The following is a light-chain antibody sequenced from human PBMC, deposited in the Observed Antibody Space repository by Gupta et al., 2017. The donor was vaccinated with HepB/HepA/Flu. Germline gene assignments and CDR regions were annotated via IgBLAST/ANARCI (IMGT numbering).Light chain of an antibody. CDR3: QRSYSTPWT. V-gene: IGKV1-39*01. J-gene: IGKJ1*01. CDR1: QSISSY. Sequence: QMTQSPSSLSASVGDRVTITCRASQSISSYLNWYQQKPGKAPKLLIYAASSLQSGVPSRFSGSGSGTDFTLTISRLQPEDFATYYCQRSYSTPWTFGEGTKVEIK. CDR2: AAS.